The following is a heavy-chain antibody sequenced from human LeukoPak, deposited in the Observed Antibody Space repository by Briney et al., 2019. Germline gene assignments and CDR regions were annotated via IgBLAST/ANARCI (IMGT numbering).Heavy chain of an antibody. J-gene: IGHJ4*02. V-gene: IGHV4-61*02. Sequence: SQTLSLTCTVSGGSISSDSYYWSWIRQPAGKGLEWIGRIYTSGSTDYNPSLKSRVTISVDTSKNQFSLKLSSVTAADTAVYYCAKYVWGSYPTFEDYWGQGTLVTVSS. CDR3: AKYVWGSYPTFEDY. CDR2: IYTSGST. D-gene: IGHD3-16*02. CDR1: GGSISSDSYY.